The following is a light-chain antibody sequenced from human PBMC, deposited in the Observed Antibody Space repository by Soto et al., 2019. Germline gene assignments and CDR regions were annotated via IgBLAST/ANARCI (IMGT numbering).Light chain of an antibody. CDR3: QTWGTGLLV. CDR1: SGHSSYA. CDR2: LNSDGSH. V-gene: IGLV4-69*01. Sequence: QSVLTQSPSDSASLGASVKLTCTLSSGHSSYAIAWHQQQPEKGPRYLMKLNSDGSHSKGDGIPDRFSGSSSGAERYLTISSLQSEDEADYYCQTWGTGLLVFGGGTKLTVL. J-gene: IGLJ3*02.